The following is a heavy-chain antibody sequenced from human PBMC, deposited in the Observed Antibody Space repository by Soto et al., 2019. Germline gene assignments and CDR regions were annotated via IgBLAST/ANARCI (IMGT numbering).Heavy chain of an antibody. CDR3: AHRLLRLKGGSYFDY. D-gene: IGHD4-17*01. V-gene: IGHV2-5*02. J-gene: IGHJ4*02. CDR1: GFSLSTSGVG. Sequence: QITLKESGPTLVKPTQTLTLTCTFSGFSLSTSGVGVGWIRQPPGKALEWLALIYWDDDKRYSPSLKSRLTLAEHTSKNQVLLTMTHMDPVDTATYYCAHRLLRLKGGSYFDYWGQGTLVTVSS. CDR2: IYWDDDK.